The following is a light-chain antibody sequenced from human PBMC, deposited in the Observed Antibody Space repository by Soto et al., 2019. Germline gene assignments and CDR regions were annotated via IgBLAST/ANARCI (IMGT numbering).Light chain of an antibody. CDR1: HSVSSNY. CDR3: QQYHDWVT. V-gene: IGKV3-20*01. J-gene: IGKJ4*01. CDR2: GAS. Sequence: ESVFKQSPGTLSLYPGERASLSCRASHSVSSNYLAWYQQKPGQAPRLLIYGASTRATGIPDRFSGSGSGTEFTLTISYLRPEDSAVYLCQQYHDWVTFCGVTKVDI.